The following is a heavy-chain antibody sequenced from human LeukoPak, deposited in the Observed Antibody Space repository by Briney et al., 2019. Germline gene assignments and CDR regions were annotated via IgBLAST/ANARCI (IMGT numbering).Heavy chain of an antibody. Sequence: PGRSLRLSCAASGFTFSSYGMHWVRQAPGKGLEWVAVIWYDGSNKYYSDSVKGRFTISRDNSKNTLYLQMNSLRAEDTAVYYCAKTMLPWYYFDYWGQGTLVTVSS. J-gene: IGHJ4*02. V-gene: IGHV3-33*06. D-gene: IGHD2-8*02. CDR1: GFTFSSYG. CDR2: IWYDGSNK. CDR3: AKTMLPWYYFDY.